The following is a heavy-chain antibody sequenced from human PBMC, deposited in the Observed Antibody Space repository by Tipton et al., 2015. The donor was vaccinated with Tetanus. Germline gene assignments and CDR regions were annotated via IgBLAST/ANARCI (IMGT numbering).Heavy chain of an antibody. D-gene: IGHD6-19*01. CDR1: GYTFTSYD. J-gene: IGHJ4*02. CDR3: ARGRAVAGRTPLDY. Sequence: QSGDEVKKPGASVKVSCKASGYTFTSYDINWVRQATGQGLEWMGWMNPNSGNTDYAQKFQGRVTMTRNTSISTAYMELSSLRSEDTAVYYCARGRAVAGRTPLDYWGQGTLVTVSS. V-gene: IGHV1-8*01. CDR2: MNPNSGNT.